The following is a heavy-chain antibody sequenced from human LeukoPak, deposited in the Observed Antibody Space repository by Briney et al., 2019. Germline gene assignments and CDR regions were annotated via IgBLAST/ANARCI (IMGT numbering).Heavy chain of an antibody. D-gene: IGHD3-3*01. CDR1: GGSYSGYY. CDR2: INHSGST. V-gene: IGHV4-34*01. Sequence: PSETLSLTCAVYGGSYSGYYWSWLRQPPGKGLEWIGEINHSGSTNYNPSLKSRVTISVDTSKNQFSLKLSSVTAADTAVYYCARGRGSYDFWSGYLANWFDPWGQGTLVTVSS. CDR3: ARGRGSYDFWSGYLANWFDP. J-gene: IGHJ5*02.